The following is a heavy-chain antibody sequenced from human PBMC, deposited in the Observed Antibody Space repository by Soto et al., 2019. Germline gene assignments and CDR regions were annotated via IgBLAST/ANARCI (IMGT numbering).Heavy chain of an antibody. CDR1: GGSISSYY. Sequence: VQLQESGPGLVKPSETLSLTCTVSGGSISSYYWSWIRQPPGKGLEWIGYIYYSGSTNYNPSLKSRVTISVDTSKNQFSLKLSSVTAADTAVYYCARGYIVATNLAFDYWGQGTLVTVSS. V-gene: IGHV4-59*01. D-gene: IGHD5-12*01. CDR3: ARGYIVATNLAFDY. J-gene: IGHJ4*02. CDR2: IYYSGST.